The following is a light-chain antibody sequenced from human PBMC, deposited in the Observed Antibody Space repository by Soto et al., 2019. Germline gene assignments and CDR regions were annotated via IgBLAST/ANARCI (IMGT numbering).Light chain of an antibody. Sequence: LTQPASVSGSPGQSITISCTGTSSDVGGFNYVSWYQQHPGKAPKLMIYDVTNRPSGVSYRFSGSKSGNTASLTISGLQAEDEADYYCNSYTSSSTYVFGTGTKVPS. CDR3: NSYTSSSTYV. CDR2: DVT. J-gene: IGLJ1*01. CDR1: SSDVGGFNY. V-gene: IGLV2-14*03.